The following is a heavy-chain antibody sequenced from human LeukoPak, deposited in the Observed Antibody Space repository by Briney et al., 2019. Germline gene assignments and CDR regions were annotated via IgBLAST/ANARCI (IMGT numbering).Heavy chain of an antibody. CDR1: GGSISSYY. Sequence: PSETLSFTCTVSGGSISSYYWSWIRQPAGKGLEWIGRIYTSGSTNYNPSLKSRVTMSVDTSKNQFSLKLSSVTAADTAVYYCARGLYYDSSGYLGIGAFDIWGQGTMVTVSS. CDR2: IYTSGST. CDR3: ARGLYYDSSGYLGIGAFDI. V-gene: IGHV4-4*07. D-gene: IGHD3-22*01. J-gene: IGHJ3*02.